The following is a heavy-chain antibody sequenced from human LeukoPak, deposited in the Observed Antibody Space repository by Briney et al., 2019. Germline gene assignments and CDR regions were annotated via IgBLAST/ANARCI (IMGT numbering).Heavy chain of an antibody. V-gene: IGHV4-59*01. D-gene: IGHD4-23*01. Sequence: SETLSLTCNVSGASMSSYYWSWFRQPPGKGLEWITYIYYSGSTKYNPSLKSRVTASLDMSRNQFSLNLSPATAADTAVYYCARQDTTVALWYFDYWGQGTLVTVSS. CDR3: ARQDTTVALWYFDY. J-gene: IGHJ4*02. CDR2: IYYSGST. CDR1: GASMSSYY.